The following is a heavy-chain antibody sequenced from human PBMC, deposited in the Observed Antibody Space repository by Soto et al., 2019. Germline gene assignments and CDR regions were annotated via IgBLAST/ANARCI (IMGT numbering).Heavy chain of an antibody. Sequence: QVQLVESGGGVVQPGRSLRLSCAASGFTFSSYGMHWVRQAPGKGLEWVAVIWYDGSNKYYADSVKGRFTISRDNSKYTLYLQMNSLRAEDTAVYYCARGRVGAYYFDYWGQGTLVTVSS. D-gene: IGHD1-26*01. CDR3: ARGRVGAYYFDY. V-gene: IGHV3-33*01. J-gene: IGHJ4*02. CDR1: GFTFSSYG. CDR2: IWYDGSNK.